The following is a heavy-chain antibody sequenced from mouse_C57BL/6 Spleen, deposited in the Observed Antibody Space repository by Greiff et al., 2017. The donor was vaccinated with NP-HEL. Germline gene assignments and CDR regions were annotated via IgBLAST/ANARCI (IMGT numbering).Heavy chain of an antibody. D-gene: IGHD1-1*01. CDR1: GYTFTSYW. Sequence: QVQLQQPGAELVKPGASVKLSCKASGYTFTSYWMQWVKQRPGQGLEWIGEIDPSDSYTNYNQKFKGKATLTVDTSSSTAYMQLSSLTSEDSAVYYCARGSLRYEYWGQGTTLTVSS. J-gene: IGHJ2*01. CDR3: ARGSLRYEY. CDR2: IDPSDSYT. V-gene: IGHV1-50*01.